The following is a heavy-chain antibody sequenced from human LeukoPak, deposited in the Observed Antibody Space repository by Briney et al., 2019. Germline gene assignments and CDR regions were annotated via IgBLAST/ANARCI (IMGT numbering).Heavy chain of an antibody. CDR3: ASHGSVRAARGHNWFDP. J-gene: IGHJ5*02. CDR2: IIPIFGTA. Sequence: SVKVSCKASGGTFSSYAISWVRQAPGQGLEWMGGIIPIFGTANYAQKFQGRVTITTDESTSTAYMELSSLRSEDTAVYYCASHGSVRAARGHNWFDPWGQGTLVTVSS. D-gene: IGHD6-6*01. CDR1: GGTFSSYA. V-gene: IGHV1-69*05.